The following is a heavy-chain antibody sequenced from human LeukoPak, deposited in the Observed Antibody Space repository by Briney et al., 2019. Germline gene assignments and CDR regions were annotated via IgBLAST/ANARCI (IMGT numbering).Heavy chain of an antibody. D-gene: IGHD3-22*01. CDR3: ARDTVRGYYDSSGFDY. J-gene: IGHJ4*02. V-gene: IGHV3-7*01. Sequence: GGSLRLSCAASGFTFSSYWMSWVRQAPGKGLEWVANIKQDGSEKYYVDSVKGRFTISRDNAKNSLYLQMNSLRAEDTAVYYCARDTVRGYYDSSGFDYWGQGTLVTVSS. CDR1: GFTFSSYW. CDR2: IKQDGSEK.